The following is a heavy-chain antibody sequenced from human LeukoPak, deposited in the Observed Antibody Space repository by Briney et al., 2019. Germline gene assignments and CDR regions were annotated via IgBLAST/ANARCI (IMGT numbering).Heavy chain of an antibody. CDR1: GFTFSGSA. V-gene: IGHV3-30*04. Sequence: GGSLRLSCAASGFTFSGSAMHWVRQASGKGLEWVAVISYDGSNKYYADSVKGRFTISRDNSKNTLYLQMNSLRAEDTAVYYCARQMITFGGVTSDAFDIWGQGTMVTVSS. CDR2: ISYDGSNK. CDR3: ARQMITFGGVTSDAFDI. J-gene: IGHJ3*02. D-gene: IGHD3-16*01.